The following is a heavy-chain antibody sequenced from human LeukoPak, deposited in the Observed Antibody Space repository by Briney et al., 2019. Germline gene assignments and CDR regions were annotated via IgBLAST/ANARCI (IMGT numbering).Heavy chain of an antibody. CDR2: ISAYNGNT. J-gene: IGHJ4*02. V-gene: IGHV1-18*01. Sequence: GASVKVSCKASGYTFTSYGISWVRQAPGQGLEWMGWISAYNGNTNYAQKLQGRVTMTTDTSTSTAYMELRSLRSDDTAVYYCARGPPPRYCNSTSCYGSLSDYRGQGTLVTVSS. D-gene: IGHD2-2*01. CDR1: GYTFTSYG. CDR3: ARGPPPRYCNSTSCYGSLSDY.